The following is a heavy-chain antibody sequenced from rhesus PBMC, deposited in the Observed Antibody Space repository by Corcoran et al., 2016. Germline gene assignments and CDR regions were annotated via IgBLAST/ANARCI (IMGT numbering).Heavy chain of an antibody. D-gene: IGHD4-17*01. J-gene: IGHJ4*01. V-gene: IGHV3-118*01. CDR1: GFTFISSA. CDR3: TGNPFDY. Sequence: EVQLLGSGGGLVRPGGSLRLSCAASGFTFISSAIHWFRQASGKGLDWVGRIRRKADNSETGYDASVKGRFTISRDDSKNTAYMQMNSLKTEDTAVYYCTGNPFDYWGQGVLVTVSS. CDR2: IRRKADNSET.